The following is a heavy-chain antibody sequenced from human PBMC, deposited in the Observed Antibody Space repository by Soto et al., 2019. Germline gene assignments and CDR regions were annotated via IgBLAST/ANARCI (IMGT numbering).Heavy chain of an antibody. J-gene: IGHJ4*02. Sequence: EVQLVESGRGLVQPGGSLGLSCAASGFTFSRYSMNSVPQAPGKVLERVSSLSRSSNSIYYADSVKGRFTISRDNAKNSLHLQMHSLRADDTAGDYCASPVDCSTTSFIRCGQGTLVTVSS. V-gene: IGHV3-48*01. CDR3: ASPVDCSTTSFIR. D-gene: IGHD4-4*01. CDR1: GFTFSRYS. CDR2: LSRSSNSI.